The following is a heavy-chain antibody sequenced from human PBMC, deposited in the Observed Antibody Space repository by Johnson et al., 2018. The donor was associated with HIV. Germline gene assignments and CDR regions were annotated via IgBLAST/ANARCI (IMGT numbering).Heavy chain of an antibody. V-gene: IGHV3-30*14. CDR2: IYSGGST. Sequence: QVQLVESGGGVVQPGRSLRLSCAASGFTFSSYAMHWVRQAPGKGLEWVAVIYSGGSTYYADSVKGRFTISRDNSKNTLYLQMNSLRAEDTAVYYCARDTYYYDSSGYLDAFDIWGQGTMVTVSS. J-gene: IGHJ3*02. CDR3: ARDTYYYDSSGYLDAFDI. CDR1: GFTFSSYA. D-gene: IGHD3-22*01.